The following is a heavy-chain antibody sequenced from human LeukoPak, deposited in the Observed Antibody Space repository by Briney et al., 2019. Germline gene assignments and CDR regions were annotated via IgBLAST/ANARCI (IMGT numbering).Heavy chain of an antibody. CDR1: GGTFSSYA. CDR2: IIPIFGTA. V-gene: IGHV1-69*01. Sequence: GSSVKVSCKASGGTFSSYAISWVRQAPGQGLEWMGGIIPIFGTANYAQKFQGRVTITADESTSTAYMELSSLRSDDTAVYYCARAPGLYCSSTSCSENWFDPWGQGTLVTVSS. CDR3: ARAPGLYCSSTSCSENWFDP. D-gene: IGHD2-2*01. J-gene: IGHJ5*02.